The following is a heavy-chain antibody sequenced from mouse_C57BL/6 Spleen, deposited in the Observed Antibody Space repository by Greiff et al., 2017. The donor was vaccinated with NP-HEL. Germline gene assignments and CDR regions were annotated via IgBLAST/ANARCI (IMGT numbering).Heavy chain of an antibody. Sequence: VQLQESGPELVKPGASVKLSCKASGYTFTSYDINWVKQRPGQGLEWIGWIYPRDGSTKYNEKFKGKATLTVDTSSSTAYMELHSLTSEDSAVYFCAREGYDYDEGAWFAYWGQGTLVTVSA. D-gene: IGHD2-4*01. CDR1: GYTFTSYD. CDR2: IYPRDGST. CDR3: AREGYDYDEGAWFAY. V-gene: IGHV1-85*01. J-gene: IGHJ3*01.